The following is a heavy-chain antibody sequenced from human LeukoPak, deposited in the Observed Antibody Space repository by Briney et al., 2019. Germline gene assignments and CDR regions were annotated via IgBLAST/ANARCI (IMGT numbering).Heavy chain of an antibody. V-gene: IGHV3-30*18. CDR1: GFTFSSYG. J-gene: IGHJ3*02. D-gene: IGHD3-9*01. Sequence: TGGSLRLSCAASGFTFSSYGMHWVRQAPGKGLEWVAVISYDGSNKNYADSVKGRFTVSRDNSKNTLHLQMNCLRAEDTAVYHCAKAYYDILAGWGGNALGIWGQGTMVTVSS. CDR2: ISYDGSNK. CDR3: AKAYYDILAGWGGNALGI.